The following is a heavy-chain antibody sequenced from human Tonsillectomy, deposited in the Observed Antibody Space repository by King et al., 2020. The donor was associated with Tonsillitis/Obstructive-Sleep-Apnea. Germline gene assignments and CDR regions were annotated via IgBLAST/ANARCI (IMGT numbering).Heavy chain of an antibody. CDR2: ISSSSNYK. V-gene: IGHV3-21*03. J-gene: IGHJ6*02. CDR1: GFTFSSYS. Sequence: VQLVESGGGLVKPGGSLRLSCAASGFTFSSYSMNWVRQAPGKGLEWVSSISSSSNYKYYADSVRGRFTISRDNAKNSLYVQMNSLRAEDTAVYYCASAGARAGQDYFYHYGMDLWGQGTTVTVSS. D-gene: IGHD1-26*01. CDR3: ASAGARAGQDYFYHYGMDL.